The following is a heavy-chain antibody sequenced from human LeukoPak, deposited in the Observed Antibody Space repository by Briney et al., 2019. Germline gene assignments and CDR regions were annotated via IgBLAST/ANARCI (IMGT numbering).Heavy chain of an antibody. J-gene: IGHJ6*02. CDR2: IKSKTDGGTT. Sequence: GGSLRLSCAASGFTFNNAWMSWVRQAPGKGLEWVGRIKSKTDGGTTDYAAPVKGRFTISRDDSKNTLYLQMNSLKTEDTAVYYCTTRDAYDSMCYYNYYGMDVWGQGTTVTVSS. D-gene: IGHD3-22*01. CDR1: GFTFNNAW. V-gene: IGHV3-15*01. CDR3: TTRDAYDSMCYYNYYGMDV.